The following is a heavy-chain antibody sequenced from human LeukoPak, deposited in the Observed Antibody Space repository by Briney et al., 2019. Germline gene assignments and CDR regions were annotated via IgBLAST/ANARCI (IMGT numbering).Heavy chain of an antibody. CDR3: ARVPPRVDSSGWYDYFDY. CDR2: IYHSGST. CDR1: GYSISSGYY. Sequence: SETLSLTCTVSGYSISSGYYWGWIRQPPGKGLEWIGSIYHSGSTNYNPSLKSRVTISVDTSKNQFSLKLSSVTAADTAVYYCARVPPRVDSSGWYDYFDYWGQGTLVTVSS. J-gene: IGHJ4*02. V-gene: IGHV4-38-2*02. D-gene: IGHD6-19*01.